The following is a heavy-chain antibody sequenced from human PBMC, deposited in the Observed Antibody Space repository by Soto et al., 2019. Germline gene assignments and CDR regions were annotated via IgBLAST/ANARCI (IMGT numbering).Heavy chain of an antibody. D-gene: IGHD3-22*01. V-gene: IGHV4-31*03. CDR3: ARARQGYYDSSGRYWFDP. CDR2: IYYSGST. J-gene: IGHJ5*02. Sequence: SETLSLTCTFSGCSISSGGYYWSWIRQHPGKGLEWIGYIYYSGSTYYNPSLKSRVTISVDTSKNQFSLKLSSVTAADTAVYYCARARQGYYDSSGRYWFDPWGQGTLVTVSS. CDR1: GCSISSGGYY.